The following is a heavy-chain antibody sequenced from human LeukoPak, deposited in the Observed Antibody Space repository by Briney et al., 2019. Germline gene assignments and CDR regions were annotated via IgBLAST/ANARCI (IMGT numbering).Heavy chain of an antibody. J-gene: IGHJ4*02. CDR2: MNPNSGNT. Sequence: GASVKVSCKASGYTFTSYDINWVRQATGQGLEWMGWMNPNSGNTGYAQKFQGRVTMTRDTSISTAYMELSRLRSDDTAVHYCARSQGYCSSTSCYSSDYWGQGTLVTVSS. CDR3: ARSQGYCSSTSCYSSDY. V-gene: IGHV1-8*01. D-gene: IGHD2-2*01. CDR1: GYTFTSYD.